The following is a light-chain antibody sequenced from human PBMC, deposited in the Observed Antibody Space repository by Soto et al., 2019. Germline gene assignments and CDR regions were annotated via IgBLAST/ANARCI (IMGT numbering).Light chain of an antibody. V-gene: IGKV1-33*01. CDR2: DAS. CDR1: QSINAW. Sequence: DIQMTQSPSTLPASVGDRVTSTCRASQSINAWLAWYQQKPGKAPKLLIYDASNLETGVPSRFSGSGSGTDFTFTISSLQPEDVATYYCHQYDNLPLSFGGGTKVDNK. CDR3: HQYDNLPLS. J-gene: IGKJ4*01.